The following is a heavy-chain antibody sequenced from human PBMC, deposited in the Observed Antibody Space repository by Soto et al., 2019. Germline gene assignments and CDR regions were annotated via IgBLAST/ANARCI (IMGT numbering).Heavy chain of an antibody. CDR3: ARVKVWFDEGPYFDY. J-gene: IGHJ4*02. V-gene: IGHV1-46*01. D-gene: IGHD3-10*01. Sequence: ASVKVSCTASGYTFTSYYMHWVRQAPGQGLEWMGIINPSGGSTSYAQKFQGRVTMTRDTSTSTVYMELSSLRSEDTAVYYCARVKVWFDEGPYFDYWGQGTLVTVSS. CDR2: INPSGGST. CDR1: GYTFTSYY.